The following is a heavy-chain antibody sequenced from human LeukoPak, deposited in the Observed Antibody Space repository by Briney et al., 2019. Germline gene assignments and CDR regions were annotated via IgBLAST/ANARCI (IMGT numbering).Heavy chain of an antibody. V-gene: IGHV3-23*01. J-gene: IGHJ6*03. Sequence: PGGSLRLSCAASGFIFSNYAMSWVRQAPGKGLEWVSTISGSGGSTYYADSVKGRFTISRDNSRNTLYLQVNSLRAEDTAVYYCARDKREGSTRGPYYYYMDVWGKGTTVTISS. CDR3: ARDKREGSTRGPYYYYMDV. CDR1: GFIFSNYA. CDR2: ISGSGGST. D-gene: IGHD2-2*01.